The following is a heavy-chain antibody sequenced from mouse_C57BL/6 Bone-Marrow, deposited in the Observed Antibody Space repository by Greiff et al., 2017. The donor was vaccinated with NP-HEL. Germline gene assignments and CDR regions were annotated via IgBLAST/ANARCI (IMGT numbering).Heavy chain of an antibody. CDR2: IDPNSGGT. CDR3: ARFDGYYPPFDY. J-gene: IGHJ2*01. CDR1: GYTFTSYW. Sequence: QVHVKQPGAELVKPGASVKLSCKASGYTFTSYWMHWVKQRPGRGLEWIGRIDPNSGGTKYNEKFKSKATLTVDKPSSTAYMQLSSLTSEDSAVYYCARFDGYYPPFDYWGKGTTLTVSS. D-gene: IGHD2-3*01. V-gene: IGHV1-72*01.